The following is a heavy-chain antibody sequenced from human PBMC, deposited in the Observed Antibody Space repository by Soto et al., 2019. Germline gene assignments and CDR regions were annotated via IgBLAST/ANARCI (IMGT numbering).Heavy chain of an antibody. CDR1: GFTFSNAW. J-gene: IGHJ4*02. D-gene: IGHD6-13*01. CDR3: TTGESSSWYYFDY. Sequence: GGFLRLSCAASGFTFSNAWMSWVRQAPGKGLEWVGRIKSKTDGGTTDYAAPVKGRFTISRDDSKNTLYLQMNSLKTEDTAVYYCTTGESSSWYYFDYWGQGTLVTVSS. CDR2: IKSKTDGGTT. V-gene: IGHV3-15*01.